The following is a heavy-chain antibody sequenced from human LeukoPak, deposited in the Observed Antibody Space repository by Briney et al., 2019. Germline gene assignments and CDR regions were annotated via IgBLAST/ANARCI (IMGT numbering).Heavy chain of an antibody. V-gene: IGHV4-59*01. D-gene: IGHD1-26*01. Sequence: SETLSLTCTVSGGSISSYYGSWIRQPPGKGLEWIGYIYYSGSTNYNPSLKSRVTISVDTSKNQFSLKLSSVTAADTAVYYCASLIPRGRRGELLGWYFDLWGRGTLVTVSS. CDR2: IYYSGST. CDR1: GGSISSYY. CDR3: ASLIPRGRRGELLGWYFDL. J-gene: IGHJ2*01.